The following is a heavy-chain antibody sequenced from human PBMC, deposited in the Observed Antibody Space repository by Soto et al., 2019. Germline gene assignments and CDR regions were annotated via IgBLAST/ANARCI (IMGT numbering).Heavy chain of an antibody. CDR3: ARAGSVAGKPEYFQH. J-gene: IGHJ1*01. CDR1: GGSVSSGSYY. V-gene: IGHV4-61*01. D-gene: IGHD6-19*01. CDR2: IYYSGST. Sequence: SETLSLTCTVSGGSVSSGSYYWSWIRQPPGKGLEWIGDIYYSGSTNYNPSLKSRVTIAVDTSKNHFSLELSSVTAADTAVYYCARAGSVAGKPEYFQHWGQGTLVTVPS.